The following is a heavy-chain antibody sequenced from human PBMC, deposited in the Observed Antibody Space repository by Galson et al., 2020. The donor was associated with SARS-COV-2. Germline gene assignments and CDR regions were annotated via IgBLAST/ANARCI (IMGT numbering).Heavy chain of an antibody. D-gene: IGHD2-21*02. J-gene: IGHJ4*02. V-gene: IGHV3-30*03. Sequence: GESLKISCAASGFTFSSYGMHWVRQAPGKGLEWVAVISYDGSNKYYADSVKGRFTISRDNSKNTLYLQMNSLRAEDTAVYYYARDMVATVVTPCDYWGQGTLVTVSS. CDR2: ISYDGSNK. CDR1: GFTFSSYG. CDR3: ARDMVATVVTPCDY.